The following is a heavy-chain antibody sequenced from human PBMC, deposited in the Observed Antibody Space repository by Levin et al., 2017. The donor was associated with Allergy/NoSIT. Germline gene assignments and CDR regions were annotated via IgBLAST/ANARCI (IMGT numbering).Heavy chain of an antibody. D-gene: IGHD6-19*01. CDR2: IDWDDDK. CDR3: ATSRAVAPSYYYYYYGMDV. Sequence: SQTLSLTCTFSGFSLSTSGMCVSWIRQPPGKALEWLARIDWDDDKYYSTSLKTRLTISKDTSKNQVVLTMTNMDPVDTATYYCATSRAVAPSYYYYYYGMDVWGQGTTVTVSS. CDR1: GFSLSTSGMC. V-gene: IGHV2-70*11. J-gene: IGHJ6*02.